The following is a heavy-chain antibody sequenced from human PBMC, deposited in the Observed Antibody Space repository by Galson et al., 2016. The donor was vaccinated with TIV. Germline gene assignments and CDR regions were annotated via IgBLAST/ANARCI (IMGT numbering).Heavy chain of an antibody. V-gene: IGHV4-59*01. CDR2: IYYRGNT. Sequence: ETLSLTCTVSGGSISDYYWSWIRQPPGKGLECIGSIYYRGNTNYNPSLKNRVTILVDTSNNQVSLKLTSVTAADTAVYYCARVRFWGWRSYGMDVWGQGTTVTVTS. CDR1: GGSISDYY. J-gene: IGHJ6*02. D-gene: IGHD7-27*01. CDR3: ARVRFWGWRSYGMDV.